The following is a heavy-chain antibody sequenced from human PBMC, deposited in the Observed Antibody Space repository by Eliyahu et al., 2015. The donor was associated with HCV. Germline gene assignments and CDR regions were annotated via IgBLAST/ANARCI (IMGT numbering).Heavy chain of an antibody. D-gene: IGHD3-3*01. Sequence: QVQLVESGGGVVQPGKSXRLXCAASGFXFNTYGIHWVRQAPGKGLXWXAXILYDGSNIFYGDSVKGRFTISRDNSKNTLYLQMNSLRAEDAAVYYCAREMLVGSSGIFGHWGQGTLVTVSS. CDR1: GFXFNTYG. CDR2: ILYDGSNI. CDR3: AREMLVGSSGIFGH. V-gene: IGHV3-33*01. J-gene: IGHJ4*02.